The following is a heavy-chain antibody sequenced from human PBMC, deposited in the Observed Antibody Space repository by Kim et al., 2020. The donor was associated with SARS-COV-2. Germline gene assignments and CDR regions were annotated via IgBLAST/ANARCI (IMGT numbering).Heavy chain of an antibody. D-gene: IGHD5-12*01. J-gene: IGHJ4*02. Sequence: NYTPSLKSRVARSVDTSTNQFSLKLSSVTAADTAVYYCATSGYDLNPIDYWGQGTLVTVSS. V-gene: IGHV4-4*07. CDR3: ATSGYDLNPIDY.